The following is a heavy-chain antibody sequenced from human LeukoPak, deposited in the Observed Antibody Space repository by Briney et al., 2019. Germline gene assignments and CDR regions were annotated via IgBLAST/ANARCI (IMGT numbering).Heavy chain of an antibody. CDR1: GGSISSYY. V-gene: IGHV4-4*07. CDR2: IYTSGST. CDR3: ARALGESIAAAGAFDY. D-gene: IGHD6-13*01. Sequence: SETLSLTCTVSGGSISSYYWSWIRQPAGKGLEWIGRIYTSGSTNYNPSLKSRVTMSVDTSKNQFSLKLSSVTAADTAVYYCARALGESIAAAGAFDYWGQGTLVTVSS. J-gene: IGHJ4*02.